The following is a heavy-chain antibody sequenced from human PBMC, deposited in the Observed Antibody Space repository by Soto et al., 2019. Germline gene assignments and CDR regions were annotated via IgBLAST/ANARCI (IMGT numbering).Heavy chain of an antibody. CDR2: ISAYNGNT. D-gene: IGHD3-22*01. Sequence: ASVKVSCKASGYTFTSYGISWVRQAPGQGLEWMGWISAYNGNTNYAQKLQGRVTMTTDTSTSTAYMELRSLRSDDTAVYYCARDPPPYYYDSSGSDFCGQGILVTVSS. CDR1: GYTFTSYG. V-gene: IGHV1-18*01. J-gene: IGHJ4*02. CDR3: ARDPPPYYYDSSGSDF.